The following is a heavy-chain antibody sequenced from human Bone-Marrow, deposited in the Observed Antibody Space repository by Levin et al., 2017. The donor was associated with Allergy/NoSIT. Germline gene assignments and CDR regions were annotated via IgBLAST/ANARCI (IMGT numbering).Heavy chain of an antibody. CDR1: GFTFSSYW. CDR2: IKQDGSEK. V-gene: IGHV3-7*01. CDR3: ARSGSSLSVGAFDS. J-gene: IGHJ3*02. D-gene: IGHD1-26*01. Sequence: GGSLRLSCAASGFTFSSYWMSWVRQAPGKGLEWVANIKQDGSEKYYVDSVKGRFTISRDNAKNSLYLQMNSLRAEDTAVYYCARSGSSLSVGAFDSWGQGTMVTVSS.